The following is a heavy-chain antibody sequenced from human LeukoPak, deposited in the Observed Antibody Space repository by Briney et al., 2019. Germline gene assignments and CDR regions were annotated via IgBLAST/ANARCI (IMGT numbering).Heavy chain of an antibody. J-gene: IGHJ5*02. CDR1: EFTFSSYG. CDR2: ISYDGSNK. Sequence: PGRSLRLSCAASEFTFSSYGMHWVRQAPDKGLEWVAVISYDGSNKYYADSVKGRFTISRDNSKNTLYLQMNSLRAEDTAVYYCAKRTSTWFDPWGQGTLVTVSS. CDR3: AKRTSTWFDP. V-gene: IGHV3-30*18.